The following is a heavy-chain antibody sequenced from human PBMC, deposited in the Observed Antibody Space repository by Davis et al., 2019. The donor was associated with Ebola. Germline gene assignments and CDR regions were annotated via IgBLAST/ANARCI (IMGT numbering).Heavy chain of an antibody. D-gene: IGHD2-8*02. CDR3: ARGTTDIVLGAPFDY. V-gene: IGHV4-39*07. CDR2: INHSGST. CDR1: GGSISSGDYY. J-gene: IGHJ4*02. Sequence: MPSETLSLTCTVSGGSISSGDYYWSWIRQLPGKGLEWIGEINHSGSTNYNPSLKSRVTISVDTSKNQFSLKLSSVTAADTAVYYCARGTTDIVLGAPFDYWGQGTLVTVSS.